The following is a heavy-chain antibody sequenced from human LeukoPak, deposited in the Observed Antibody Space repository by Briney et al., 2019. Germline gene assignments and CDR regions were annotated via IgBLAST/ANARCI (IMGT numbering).Heavy chain of an antibody. CDR3: ARGRVGGGGFDI. V-gene: IGHV4-30-2*01. CDR2: IYHSGTT. Sequence: PSETLSLTCAVSGGSISRGGYSWSWIRQPPGKGLEWIGYIYHSGTTYYNASLKSRVTISGDKSKNQFSLKLSSVTAADTAVYYCARGRVGGGGFDIWGQGTMVTVSS. J-gene: IGHJ3*02. D-gene: IGHD3-16*01. CDR1: GGSISRGGYS.